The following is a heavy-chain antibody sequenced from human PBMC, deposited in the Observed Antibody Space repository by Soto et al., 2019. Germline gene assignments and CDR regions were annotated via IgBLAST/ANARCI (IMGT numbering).Heavy chain of an antibody. D-gene: IGHD3-3*01. J-gene: IGHJ5*02. CDR1: SGSISSSNW. V-gene: IGHV4-4*02. Sequence: SETLSLTCAVSSGSISSSNWWSWVRHPPGKGLEWIGEIYHSGSTNYNPSLKSRVTISVDKPKNQFSLKLSSVTAADTAVYYCARFLRKDFGARGWFDPWGQGTLVTVS. CDR3: ARFLRKDFGARGWFDP. CDR2: IYHSGST.